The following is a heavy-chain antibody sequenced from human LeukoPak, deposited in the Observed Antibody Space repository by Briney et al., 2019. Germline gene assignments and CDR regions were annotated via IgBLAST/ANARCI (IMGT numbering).Heavy chain of an antibody. CDR1: GGIFSSYA. CDR2: IIPIFGTA. J-gene: IGHJ4*02. Sequence: SVKVSCKASGGIFSSYAISWVRQAPGQGLEWMGGIIPIFGTANYAQKFQGRVTITADESTSTAYMELSSLRSEDTAVYYCATCARSFHCYRFDYWGQGTLVTVSS. CDR3: ATCARSFHCYRFDY. D-gene: IGHD2-2*02. V-gene: IGHV1-69*01.